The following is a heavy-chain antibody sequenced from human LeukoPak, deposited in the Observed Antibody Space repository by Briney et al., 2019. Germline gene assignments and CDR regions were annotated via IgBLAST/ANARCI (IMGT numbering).Heavy chain of an antibody. Sequence: GGSLRLSCAASGFTFSTYAMNWVRQAPGKGLEWVSGIRGSGSSTYYADSVKGRFTISRDNAKNSLYLQMNSLRAEDTAVYYCAKVVPAANDAFDIWGQGTMVTVSS. D-gene: IGHD2-2*01. CDR3: AKVVPAANDAFDI. CDR2: IRGSGSST. CDR1: GFTFSTYA. V-gene: IGHV3-23*01. J-gene: IGHJ3*02.